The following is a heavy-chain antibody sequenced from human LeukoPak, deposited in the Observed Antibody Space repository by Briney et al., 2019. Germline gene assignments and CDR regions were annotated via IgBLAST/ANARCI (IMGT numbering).Heavy chain of an antibody. V-gene: IGHV3-74*01. CDR2: INSDGSGT. CDR3: ARYYYDSSGYRPAEYFQD. Sequence: GGSLRLSCAASGFTFSSYWMHWVRQAPGNGLVWVSRINSDGSGTSYADSVKGRFTISRDNAKKTLYLQMNSLRAEDTAVYYCARYYYDSSGYRPAEYFQDWGQGTLVTVSS. CDR1: GFTFSSYW. J-gene: IGHJ1*01. D-gene: IGHD3-22*01.